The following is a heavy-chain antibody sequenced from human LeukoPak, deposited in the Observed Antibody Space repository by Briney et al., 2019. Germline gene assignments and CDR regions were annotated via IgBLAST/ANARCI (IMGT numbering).Heavy chain of an antibody. Sequence: GRTLRLSCAASGFTFSNYAMSCVRQAPTHGLESGSTLGGRGDTTFYADSVKGRFTISRDSSKNTLYLQMNSLRAEDTAVYYCAEIQFQLPPATWPSIHWGQGTLVTVSS. J-gene: IGHJ4*02. D-gene: IGHD4-11*01. CDR3: AEIQFQLPPATWPSIH. CDR1: GFTFSNYA. V-gene: IGHV3-23*01. CDR2: LGGRGDTT.